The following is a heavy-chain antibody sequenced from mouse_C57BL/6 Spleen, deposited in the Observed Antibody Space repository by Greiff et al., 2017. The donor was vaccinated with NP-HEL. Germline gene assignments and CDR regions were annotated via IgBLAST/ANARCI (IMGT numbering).Heavy chain of an antibody. J-gene: IGHJ2*01. CDR1: GYTFTSYW. Sequence: VQLQQPGAELVKPGASVKLSCKASGYTFTSYWMHWVKQRPGRGLEWIGRIAPNSGGTKYNEKFKSKATLTVDKPPSTAYMQLSSLTSEDSAVYYGAREEVYYYGSSSFYFDYGGQGTTRTVSS. V-gene: IGHV1-72*01. CDR2: IAPNSGGT. CDR3: AREEVYYYGSSSFYFDY. D-gene: IGHD1-1*01.